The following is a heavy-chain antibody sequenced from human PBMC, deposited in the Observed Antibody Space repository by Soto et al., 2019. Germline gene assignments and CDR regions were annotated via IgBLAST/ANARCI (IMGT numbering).Heavy chain of an antibody. CDR1: GYTFTTYF. D-gene: IGHD3-10*01. V-gene: IGHV1-46*01. Sequence: ASVKVSCKASGYTFTTYFVHWVRQAPGQGLEWMGIINPSGGRTTYAQNFQGRVTMTRDTSTSTVYMELSRLRSEDTAVYYCARDGCITATCAGGGNGFDPWGQGTPVTVSS. J-gene: IGHJ5*02. CDR3: ARDGCITATCAGGGNGFDP. CDR2: INPSGGRT.